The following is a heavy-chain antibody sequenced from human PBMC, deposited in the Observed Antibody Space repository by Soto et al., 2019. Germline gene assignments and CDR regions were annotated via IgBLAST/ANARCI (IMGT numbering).Heavy chain of an antibody. CDR3: ARPSSTSFTYYYYGMDV. CDR1: GGTFSSYA. D-gene: IGHD6-13*01. Sequence: QVQLVQSGAEVKKPGSSVKVSCKASGGTFSSYAISWVRQAPGQGLEWMGGIIPIFGTANYAQKVQGRVTLTADESTSTAYMELRSLISEDTAVYYCARPSSTSFTYYYYGMDVWGQGTTVTVSS. V-gene: IGHV1-69*01. CDR2: IIPIFGTA. J-gene: IGHJ6*02.